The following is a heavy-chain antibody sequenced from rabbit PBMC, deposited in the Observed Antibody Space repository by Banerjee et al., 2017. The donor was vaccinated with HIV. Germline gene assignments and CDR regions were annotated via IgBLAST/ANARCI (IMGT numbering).Heavy chain of an antibody. D-gene: IGHD8-1*01. Sequence: QSLEESGGDLVKPGASLTLTCTASGFSFSSAYDMCWVRQAPGKGLEWIACIYTGRSGNIYYASWAKGRFTISRDNAQNTLYLQLNSLTAADTATYFCARDPYGGSYVFDLWGPGTLVTVS. CDR1: GFSFSSAYD. J-gene: IGHJ4*01. CDR2: IYTGRSGNI. V-gene: IGHV1S40*01. CDR3: ARDPYGGSYVFDL.